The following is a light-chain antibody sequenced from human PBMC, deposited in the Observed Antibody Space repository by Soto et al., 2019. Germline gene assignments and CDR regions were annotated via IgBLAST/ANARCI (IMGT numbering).Light chain of an antibody. CDR3: QQNGSSGT. CDR2: GAS. Sequence: EIVMTHSPATLSVSPGEIATLSCRAGQNIHTNLAWYQQKPGQAPRLLIYGASSRATGIPDRVSGSGSGTDFTLTISRLEPEDFAVYHCQQNGSSGTFGQGTKVDIK. V-gene: IGKV3-20*01. CDR1: QNIHTN. J-gene: IGKJ1*01.